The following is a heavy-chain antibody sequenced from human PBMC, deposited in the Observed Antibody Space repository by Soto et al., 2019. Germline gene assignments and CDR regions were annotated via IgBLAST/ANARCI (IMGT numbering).Heavy chain of an antibody. Sequence: GGSLRLSCAASGFTFSSYGMHWVRQAPGKGLEWVAVIWYDGSNKYYADSVKGRFTISRDNSKNTLYLQMNSLRAEDTAVYYCARNIGYYYYYYGMDVWGQGTTVTVSS. CDR3: ARNIGYYYYYYGMDV. D-gene: IGHD5-12*01. J-gene: IGHJ6*02. V-gene: IGHV3-33*01. CDR1: GFTFSSYG. CDR2: IWYDGSNK.